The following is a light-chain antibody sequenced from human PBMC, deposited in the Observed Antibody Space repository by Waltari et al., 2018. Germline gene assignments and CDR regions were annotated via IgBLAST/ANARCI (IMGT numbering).Light chain of an antibody. CDR3: QKYVNLPAT. V-gene: IGKV3-20*01. CDR1: QSVGKY. J-gene: IGKJ1*01. Sequence: IVLTQSPDTLSLSPGERATLSCRASQSVGKYLVWYQQKHGQAPRLLIYDASTRATGIPDRFSGSGFGTDFSLTISRLEPEDFAVYYCQKYVNLPATFGQGTRVEIK. CDR2: DAS.